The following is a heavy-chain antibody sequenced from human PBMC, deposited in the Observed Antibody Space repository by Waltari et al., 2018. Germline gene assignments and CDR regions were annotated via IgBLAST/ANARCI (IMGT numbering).Heavy chain of an antibody. CDR2: MNPNSGNT. CDR3: ARGRKDRGRTVTTPRYYYYYYMDV. V-gene: IGHV1-8*01. CDR1: GYTFTSYD. D-gene: IGHD4-4*01. J-gene: IGHJ6*03. Sequence: QVQLVQSGAEVKKPGASVKVSCKASGYTFTSYDINWVRQATGQGLEWMGWMNPNSGNTGYAQKFQGRVTMTRNTSISTAYMELSSLRSEDTAVYYCARGRKDRGRTVTTPRYYYYYYMDVWGKGTTVTVSS.